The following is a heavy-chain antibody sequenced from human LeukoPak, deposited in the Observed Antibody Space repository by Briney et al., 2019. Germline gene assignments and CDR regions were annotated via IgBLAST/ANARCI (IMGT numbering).Heavy chain of an antibody. V-gene: IGHV3-23*01. CDR3: AKVAGSVSYAYPPFDY. J-gene: IGHJ4*02. Sequence: GGSLRLSCAASGFSFGSYGMSWVRQSPGKGLEWVAAISGSGGNTYYADFVKGRFTISRHNSKNTLYLQMNSLRDEDSAVYYCAKVAGSVSYAYPPFDYWGQGTQVTVSS. D-gene: IGHD3-10*01. CDR2: ISGSGGNT. CDR1: GFSFGSYG.